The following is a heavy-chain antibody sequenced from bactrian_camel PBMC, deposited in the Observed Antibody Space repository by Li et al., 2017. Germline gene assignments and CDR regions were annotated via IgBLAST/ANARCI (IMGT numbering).Heavy chain of an antibody. CDR1: GFTFGTYY. V-gene: IGHV3S10*01. CDR3: VKEEFGS. CDR2: IDDDGTA. J-gene: IGHJ6*01. Sequence: QLVESGGAMVQPGGSLRLSCAASGFTFGTYYMSWVRQAPGKGREGVAGIDDDGTASYGNFVKGRFTISQDGAKNTVCLQMNSLKAEDTAVYYCVKEEFGSWGQGTQVTVS.